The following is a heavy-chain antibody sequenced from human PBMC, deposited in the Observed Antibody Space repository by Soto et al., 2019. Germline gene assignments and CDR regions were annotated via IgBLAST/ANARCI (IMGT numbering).Heavy chain of an antibody. CDR3: ARASGSNIHFDY. D-gene: IGHD1-26*01. CDR1: GLTFSSYW. Sequence: PGGSLRLSCAASGLTFSSYWMHWVRQAPGKGLVWVSRISTDGSSTTYADSVKGRFTISRDNTKNTLYLQMNSLRVEDTAVYYCARASGSNIHFDYWGQGTLVTVSS. J-gene: IGHJ4*02. V-gene: IGHV3-74*01. CDR2: ISTDGSST.